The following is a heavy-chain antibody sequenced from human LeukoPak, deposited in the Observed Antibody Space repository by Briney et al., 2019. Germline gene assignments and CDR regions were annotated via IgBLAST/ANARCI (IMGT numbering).Heavy chain of an antibody. D-gene: IGHD3-3*01. CDR2: IYTSGST. CDR3: ARDLFVRGYDFWSGSLDY. V-gene: IGHV4-4*07. Sequence: PSETLSLTCTVSGGSISSYYWSWIRQPAGKGLEWIGRIYTSGSTNYNPSLKSRVTMSVDTSKNQFSLKLSSVTAADTAVYYCARDLFVRGYDFWSGSLDYWGQGTLVTVSS. J-gene: IGHJ4*02. CDR1: GGSISSYY.